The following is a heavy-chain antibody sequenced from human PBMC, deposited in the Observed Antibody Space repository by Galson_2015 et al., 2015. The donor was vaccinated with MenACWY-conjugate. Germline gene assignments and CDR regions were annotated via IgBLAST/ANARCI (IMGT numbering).Heavy chain of an antibody. CDR2: TYYRSKWYN. J-gene: IGHJ4*02. Sequence: CAISGDSVSSNSAAWNWIRQSPSRGLEWLGKTYYRSKWYNDYAVSVKSRININPDTSNNQFSLQLNSVTPDDTAVYYCVREGYYFDYWGQGTLVTVSS. CDR3: VREGYYFDY. V-gene: IGHV6-1*01. CDR1: GDSVSSNSAA.